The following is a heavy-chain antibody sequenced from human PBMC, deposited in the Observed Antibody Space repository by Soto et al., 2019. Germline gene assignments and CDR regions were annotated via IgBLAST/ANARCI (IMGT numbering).Heavy chain of an antibody. J-gene: IGHJ4*02. CDR2: ISHSGST. CDR3: ARGGLFPDY. Sequence: QLQLQESGSGLVKPSQTLSLTCAVSGGSTSSGGYSWSWLRQPPGKGLEWIGYISHSGSTYYNPSLKSRVTISVATSKNQFSRRLRSVTAADTAVYYCARGGLFPDYWGQGTLVTVSS. CDR1: GGSTSSGGYS. V-gene: IGHV4-30-2*01. D-gene: IGHD3-10*02.